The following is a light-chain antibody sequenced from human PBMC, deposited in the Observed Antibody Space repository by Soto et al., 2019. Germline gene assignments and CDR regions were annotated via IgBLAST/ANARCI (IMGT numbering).Light chain of an antibody. CDR1: SSNIGSKT. J-gene: IGLJ1*01. Sequence: QSVLTQPPSASGTPGQRVTISCYGSSSNIGSKTVNWYQQLPGTAPKLLIYSNYQRPSGVPDRFSGSKSGTSASLATSGLQSEDEADYYCSAWDASLNGYVFGTGTQLTVL. V-gene: IGLV1-44*01. CDR2: SNY. CDR3: SAWDASLNGYV.